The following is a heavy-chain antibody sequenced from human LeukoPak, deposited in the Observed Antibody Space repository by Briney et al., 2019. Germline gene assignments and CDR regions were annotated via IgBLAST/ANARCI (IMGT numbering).Heavy chain of an antibody. CDR1: GYTFTSYD. CDR2: MNPNNGNT. D-gene: IGHD3-3*01. CDR3: ARGPNTYYDFWSGYYTKYSFYYYGMDV. Sequence: ASVKVSCKASGYTFTSYDINWVRQATGQGLEWMGWMNPNNGNTGYAQKFQGRVTMTRNTSISTAYMELSSLRSEDTAVYYCARGPNTYYDFWSGYYTKYSFYYYGMDVWGQGTTVTVSS. J-gene: IGHJ6*02. V-gene: IGHV1-8*01.